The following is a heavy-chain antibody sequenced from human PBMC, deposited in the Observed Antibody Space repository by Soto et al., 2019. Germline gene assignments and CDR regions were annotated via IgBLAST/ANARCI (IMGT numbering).Heavy chain of an antibody. D-gene: IGHD3-10*01. CDR1: GFTFSSYS. Sequence: GGSLRLSCAASGFTFSSYSMNWVRQAPGKGLEWVSYISSSSSTIYYADSVKGRFTISRDNAKNSLYLQMNSLRAEDTAVYYCARTGGHPRLEGYYYYMDVWGKGTTVTVSS. J-gene: IGHJ6*03. CDR2: ISSSSSTI. CDR3: ARTGGHPRLEGYYYYMDV. V-gene: IGHV3-48*01.